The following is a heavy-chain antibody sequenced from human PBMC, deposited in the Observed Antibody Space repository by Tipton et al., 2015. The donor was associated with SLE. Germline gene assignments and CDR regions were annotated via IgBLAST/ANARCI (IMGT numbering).Heavy chain of an antibody. D-gene: IGHD3-10*01. Sequence: SLRLSCAASGFTFSSYWMSWVRQAPGKGLEWVANIKQDGSEKYYVDSVKGRFTISRDNAKNSLYLQMNRLRAEDTAVYYCARVPALLWFGELDYWGQGTLVTVSS. V-gene: IGHV3-7*01. CDR3: ARVPALLWFGELDY. CDR1: GFTFSSYW. CDR2: IKQDGSEK. J-gene: IGHJ4*02.